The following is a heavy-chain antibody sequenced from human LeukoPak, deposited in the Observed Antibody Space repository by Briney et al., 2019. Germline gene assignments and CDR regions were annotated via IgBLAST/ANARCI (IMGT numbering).Heavy chain of an antibody. J-gene: IGHJ4*02. CDR3: ASGLFGVEVAATFDMY. Sequence: GGSLRLSCAASGFTFSSYAMHWVRQAPGKGLEWVAVISYDGSNKYYADSVKGRFTISRDNSKNTLYLQMNSLRAEDTAVYYCASGLFGVEVAATFDMYWGQGTLVTVSS. D-gene: IGHD2-15*01. V-gene: IGHV3-30-3*01. CDR1: GFTFSSYA. CDR2: ISYDGSNK.